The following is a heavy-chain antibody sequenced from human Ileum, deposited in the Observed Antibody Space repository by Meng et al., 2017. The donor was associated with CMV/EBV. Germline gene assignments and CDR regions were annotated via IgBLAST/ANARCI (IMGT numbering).Heavy chain of an antibody. J-gene: IGHJ4*02. CDR1: GFTFRDYW. CDR2: INNDGNTA. CDR3: DEADY. Sequence: GESLKISCAASGFTFRDYWMHWVRQSPGKGLVWVSRINNDGNTADYADSVKGRFTISRDNSRNTLYLQMDSLRAEDTAIYYCDEADYWGQGVLVTVSS. V-gene: IGHV3-74*01.